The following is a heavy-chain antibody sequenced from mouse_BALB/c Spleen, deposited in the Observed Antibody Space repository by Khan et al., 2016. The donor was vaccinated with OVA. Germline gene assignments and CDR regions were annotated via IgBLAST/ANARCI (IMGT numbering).Heavy chain of an antibody. CDR3: ARNTRMFTTVVDY. J-gene: IGHJ4*01. CDR1: GFSLTSYG. V-gene: IGHV2-6*02. CDR2: IWSDGKT. Sequence: VQLLETGPGLVAPSQSLSITCTVSGFSLTSYGVHWVRQPPGKGLEWLVVIWSDGKTTYNSNLKSRLSISKDNSKSKVFLKMNSLQTDDTAMSYCARNTRMFTTVVDYWGQGTSVTVSS. D-gene: IGHD2-2*01.